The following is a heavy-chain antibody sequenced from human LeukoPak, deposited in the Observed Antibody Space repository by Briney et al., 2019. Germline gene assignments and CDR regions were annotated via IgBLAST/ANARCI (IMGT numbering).Heavy chain of an antibody. D-gene: IGHD6-13*01. J-gene: IGHJ4*02. CDR2: ISGSGDRT. CDR1: GFTFRNYG. V-gene: IGHV3-23*01. Sequence: GGSLRLSCIASGFTFRNYGMSWVRQAPGKGPEWVSAISGSGDRTDYADSVRGRFTISRDNSKSTLYLQMNSLRVEDTAIYYCAIREPIGYWGQGSLVTVSP. CDR3: AIREPIGY.